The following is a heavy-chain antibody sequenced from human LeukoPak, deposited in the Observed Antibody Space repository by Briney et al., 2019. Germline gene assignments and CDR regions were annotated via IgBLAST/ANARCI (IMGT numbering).Heavy chain of an antibody. CDR1: GGSISSYY. CDR2: IYTSGST. Sequence: SETLSLTCTVSGGSISSYYWSWIRQPAGKGLEWIGRIYTSGSTNYNPSLKRRVTMSVDTSKNQFSLKLSSVTAAATAVYYCARALGIAAAGHYYYYYGMDVWGQGTTVTVSS. CDR3: ARALGIAAAGHYYYYYGMDV. D-gene: IGHD6-13*01. V-gene: IGHV4-4*07. J-gene: IGHJ6*02.